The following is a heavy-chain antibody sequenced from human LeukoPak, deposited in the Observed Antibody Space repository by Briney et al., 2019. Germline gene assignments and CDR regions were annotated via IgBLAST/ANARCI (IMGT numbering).Heavy chain of an antibody. CDR2: IYNGGAT. Sequence: GGSLRLSCAASGFPFSDYYMSWIRQAPGKGLEWVSVIYNGGATYYADSVKGRFTISRDNSKNMLYLQMNSLRAEDTAVYYCARDGSRITIFGNAFDIWGQGTMVTVSS. D-gene: IGHD3-3*01. CDR3: ARDGSRITIFGNAFDI. V-gene: IGHV3-66*01. CDR1: GFPFSDYY. J-gene: IGHJ3*02.